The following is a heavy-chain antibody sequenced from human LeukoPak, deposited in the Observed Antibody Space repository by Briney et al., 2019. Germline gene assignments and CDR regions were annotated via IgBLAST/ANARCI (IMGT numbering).Heavy chain of an antibody. J-gene: IGHJ4*02. Sequence: TGGSLRLSCAVSGFTFSSYAMSWVRQAPGKGLEWVSAISDRGDYTYYADSVKGRFTISRDNSKNTLYLHVNSLRAEDTAVYYCAKDTSIGKYCTSGVCSPFDYWGQGTLVTVSS. CDR2: ISDRGDYT. CDR1: GFTFSSYA. D-gene: IGHD2-8*01. CDR3: AKDTSIGKYCTSGVCSPFDY. V-gene: IGHV3-23*01.